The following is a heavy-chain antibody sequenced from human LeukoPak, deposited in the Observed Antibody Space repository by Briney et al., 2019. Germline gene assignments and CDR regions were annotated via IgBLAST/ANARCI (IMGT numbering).Heavy chain of an antibody. CDR1: GGTFSSYA. CDR3: ARDSGITIFGVVIFPPHHYGMDV. V-gene: IGHV1-69*01. J-gene: IGHJ6*02. CDR2: IIPIFGTA. D-gene: IGHD3-3*01. Sequence: SVKVSCKASGGTFSSYAISWVRQAPGQGLEWMGGIIPIFGTANYAQKFQGRVTITADESTSTAYMELSSLRSEDTAVYYCARDSGITIFGVVIFPPHHYGMDVWGQGTTVTVSS.